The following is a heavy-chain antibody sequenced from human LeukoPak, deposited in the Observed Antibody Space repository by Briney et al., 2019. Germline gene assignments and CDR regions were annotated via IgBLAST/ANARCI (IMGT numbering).Heavy chain of an antibody. CDR2: INPSGGST. D-gene: IGHD1-26*01. Sequence: ASVEVSCKASGYTFTNYYMHWVRQAPGQGLEWMGIINPSGGSTTYAQKFQGRVTMTRDTSTSTVHMELSSLRSEDAAVYYCARDLSGNKYGHFDYWGQGTLVTVSS. CDR1: GYTFTNYY. CDR3: ARDLSGNKYGHFDY. J-gene: IGHJ4*02. V-gene: IGHV1-46*01.